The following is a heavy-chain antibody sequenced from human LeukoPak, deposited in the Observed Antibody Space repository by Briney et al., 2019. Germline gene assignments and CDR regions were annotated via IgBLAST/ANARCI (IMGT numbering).Heavy chain of an antibody. D-gene: IGHD3-9*01. J-gene: IGHJ3*02. CDR3: AREHDILTGYTEDDAFDI. V-gene: IGHV3-7*01. Sequence: PGGSLRLSCAASGFTFSNYWMSWVRQAPGKGLEWVAKIKQDGSEEYYVDSVKGRFTISRDNSKNTLYLQMNSLRAEDTAVYYCAREHDILTGYTEDDAFDIWGQGTMVTVSS. CDR2: IKQDGSEE. CDR1: GFTFSNYW.